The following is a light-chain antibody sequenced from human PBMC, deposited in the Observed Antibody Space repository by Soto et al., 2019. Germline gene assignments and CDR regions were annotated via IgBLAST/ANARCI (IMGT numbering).Light chain of an antibody. J-gene: IGKJ1*01. V-gene: IGKV1-5*01. CDR1: QSISHW. CDR3: QQYDSVLGT. CDR2: DAS. Sequence: DIQMTQSLATLSASVGASVTITCRASQSISHWLAWYQQKPGKAPKFLIYDASSLESGVPSRFSGSGSGTEFTLTISSLQPDDFATYYCQQYDSVLGTFGPGTKVDVK.